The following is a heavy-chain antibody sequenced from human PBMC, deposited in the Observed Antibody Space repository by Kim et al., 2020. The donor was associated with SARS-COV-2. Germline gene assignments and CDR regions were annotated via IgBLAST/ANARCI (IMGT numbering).Heavy chain of an antibody. CDR1: GFTFSSYS. CDR3: ARGNGGSADY. V-gene: IGHV3-21*01. D-gene: IGHD1-26*01. J-gene: IGHJ4*02. Sequence: GGSLRLSCAASGFTFSSYSMNWVRQAPGKGLEWVSSISSSSSYIDYADSVKGRFTISRDNAKNSLYLQMNSLRAEDTAVYYCARGNGGSADYWGQGTLVTVSS. CDR2: ISSSSSYI.